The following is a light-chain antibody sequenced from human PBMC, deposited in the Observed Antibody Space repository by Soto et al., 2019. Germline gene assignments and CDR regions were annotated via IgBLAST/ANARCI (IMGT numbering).Light chain of an antibody. CDR2: EVN. J-gene: IGLJ1*01. CDR1: SNDVGGYNY. V-gene: IGLV2-8*01. CDR3: SSFAVSNSFV. Sequence: QSALTQPPSASGSPGQSITISCTGTSNDVGGYNYVSWYQQHPGKAPKLMIYEVNKRPSGVPDRFSGSKSGNTASLTVSGLQAEDEADYYCSSFAVSNSFVFGTGSKVTVL.